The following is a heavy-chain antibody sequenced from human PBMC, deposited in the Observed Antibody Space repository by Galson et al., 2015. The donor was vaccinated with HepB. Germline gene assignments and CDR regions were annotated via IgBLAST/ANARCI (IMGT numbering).Heavy chain of an antibody. CDR2: MNPNSGNT. CDR1: GYTFTSYD. Sequence: SVKVSCKASGYTFTSYDINWVRQATGQGLEWMGWMNPNSGNTGYAQKFQGRVTMTRNTSISTAYMELSSLRSEDTAVYYCARGAPNCSSASCYAGRFFQTYYMDVWGKGTTVTVSS. D-gene: IGHD2-2*01. V-gene: IGHV1-8*01. CDR3: ARGAPNCSSASCYAGRFFQTYYMDV. J-gene: IGHJ6*03.